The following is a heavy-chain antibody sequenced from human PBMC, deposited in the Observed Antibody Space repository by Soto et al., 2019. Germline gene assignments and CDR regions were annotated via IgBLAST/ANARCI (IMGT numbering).Heavy chain of an antibody. J-gene: IGHJ4*02. CDR3: AREKAATGPLHY. CDR2: IIPFFGTE. V-gene: IGHV1-69*01. D-gene: IGHD6-13*01. Sequence: QVQLVQSGAEVKKPGSSVKVSCKASGDTFSNSAISWVRQAPGQGLEWMGGIIPFFGTENYAQKFQGRVTITADESTSTSYMELSSLRSGDSVVYYCAREKAATGPLHYWGQGTLVTVSS. CDR1: GDTFSNSA.